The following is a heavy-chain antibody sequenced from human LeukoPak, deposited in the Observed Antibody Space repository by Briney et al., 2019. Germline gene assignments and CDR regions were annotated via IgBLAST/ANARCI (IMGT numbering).Heavy chain of an antibody. D-gene: IGHD4-17*01. V-gene: IGHV4-39*07. CDR2: IYHSGST. J-gene: IGHJ4*02. Sequence: SETLSLTCTVSGGSISSSSYYWGWIRQPPGKGLEWIGSIYHSGSTNYNPSLKSRVTISVDKSKNQFSLKLSSVTAADTAVYYCARDLRGHGVLYWGQGTLVTVSS. CDR1: GGSISSSSYY. CDR3: ARDLRGHGVLY.